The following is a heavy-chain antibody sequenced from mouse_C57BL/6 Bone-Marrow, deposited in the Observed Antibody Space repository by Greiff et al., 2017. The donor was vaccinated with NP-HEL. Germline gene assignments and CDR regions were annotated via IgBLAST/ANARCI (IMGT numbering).Heavy chain of an antibody. D-gene: IGHD1-1*01. V-gene: IGHV5-12*01. Sequence: EVKVVESGGGLVQPGGSLKLSCAASGFTFSDYYMYWVRQTPEKRLEWVAYISNGGGSTYYPDTVKGRFTISRDNAKNTLYLQMSRLKSEDTAMYYCARYYYGSSSGYYLDYWGQGTTLTVSS. CDR3: ARYYYGSSSGYYLDY. J-gene: IGHJ2*01. CDR1: GFTFSDYY. CDR2: ISNGGGST.